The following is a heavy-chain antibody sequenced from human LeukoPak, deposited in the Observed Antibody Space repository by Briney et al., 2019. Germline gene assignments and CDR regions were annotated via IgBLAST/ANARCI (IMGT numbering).Heavy chain of an antibody. CDR1: GDSITNYY. V-gene: IGHV4-59*01. CDR2: VYHTGST. D-gene: IGHD5-12*01. J-gene: IGHJ6*02. CDR3: ARESGYVTDPDSYYGMDV. Sequence: SETLSLTCPVSGDSITNYYWSWIRQPPGQGLGWIGYVYHTGSTNYNPSPKSRVTMSMDTSKSQFSLKLSSVPTADTAVYYCARESGYVTDPDSYYGMDVWGQGATVTVSS.